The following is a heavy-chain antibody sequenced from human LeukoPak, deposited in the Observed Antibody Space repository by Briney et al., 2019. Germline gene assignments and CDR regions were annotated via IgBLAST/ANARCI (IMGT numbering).Heavy chain of an antibody. V-gene: IGHV1-2*06. CDR1: GYTFTGYY. CDR3: ARFPLGRMAEDYLDY. Sequence: ASVKVSCKASGYTFTGYYMDWVRQVPGQGLEWMGRINPNSGGTNYVQKFQGRVTVTRDTSISTAYMELSSLGSDDTAVYYCARFPLGRMAEDYLDYWGQGTLVTVSS. J-gene: IGHJ4*02. D-gene: IGHD1-26*01. CDR2: INPNSGGT.